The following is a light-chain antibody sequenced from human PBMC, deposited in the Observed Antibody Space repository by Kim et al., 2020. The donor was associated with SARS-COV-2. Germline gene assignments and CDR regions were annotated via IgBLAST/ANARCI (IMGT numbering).Light chain of an antibody. J-gene: IGKJ4*01. CDR3: QQYYSTPLT. Sequence: ATINRNSSQSFLYGSNSKNYLAWYQQKPGQPPKLLIYWASTRESGVPDRFSGSGSGTDFTLTISSLQAEDVAVYYCQQYYSTPLTFGGGTKVDIK. V-gene: IGKV4-1*01. CDR1: QSFLYGSNSKNY. CDR2: WAS.